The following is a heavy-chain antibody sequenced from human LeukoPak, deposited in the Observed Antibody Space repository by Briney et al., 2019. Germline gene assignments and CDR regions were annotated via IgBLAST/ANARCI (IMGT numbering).Heavy chain of an antibody. CDR2: ISSSGSTI. Sequence: GGSLRLPCAASGFTFSSYEMNWVRQAPGKGLEWVSYISSSGSTIYYADSVKGRFTISRDNAKNSLYLQMNSLRAEDTAVYYCARASQPRGYGMDVWGQGTTVTVSS. J-gene: IGHJ6*02. V-gene: IGHV3-48*03. CDR1: GFTFSSYE. D-gene: IGHD3-10*01. CDR3: ARASQPRGYGMDV.